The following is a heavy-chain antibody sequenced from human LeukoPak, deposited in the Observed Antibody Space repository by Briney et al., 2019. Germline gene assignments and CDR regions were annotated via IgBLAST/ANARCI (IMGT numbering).Heavy chain of an antibody. CDR3: AKDRHSSTCFDY. CDR1: GVTLYRHR. Sequence: GGSLRHSRAPSGVTLYRHRKHGVPDARDGGGECVASISFDGKIKYYADSLKGRFTTSRDSAKNTLYLQMNSLRVEDRAVYYCAKDRHSSTCFDYWGQGTLVTVSS. D-gene: IGHD6-13*01. V-gene: IGHV3-30*18. CDR2: ISFDGKIK. J-gene: IGHJ4*02.